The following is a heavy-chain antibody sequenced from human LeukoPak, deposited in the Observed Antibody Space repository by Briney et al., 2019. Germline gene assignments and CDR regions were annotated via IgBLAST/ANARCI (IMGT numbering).Heavy chain of an antibody. J-gene: IGHJ4*02. CDR1: GYTFTGYY. CDR3: ARFVSGYDTLTGYYVFDY. Sequence: ASVKVSCKASGYTFTGYYMHWVRQAPGQGLEWMGWINPNSGGTNYAQKFQGRVTMTRDTSISTAYMELSRLRSDDTAVYYCARFVSGYDTLTGYYVFDYWGQGTLVTVSS. D-gene: IGHD3-9*01. V-gene: IGHV1-2*02. CDR2: INPNSGGT.